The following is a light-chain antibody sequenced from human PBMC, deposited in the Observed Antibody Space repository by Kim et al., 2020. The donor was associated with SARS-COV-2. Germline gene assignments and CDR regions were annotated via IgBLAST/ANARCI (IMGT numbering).Light chain of an antibody. J-gene: IGLJ2*01. CDR1: NSGTKS. CDR3: QVWDRSSDYVF. CDR2: YNT. V-gene: IGLV3-21*04. Sequence: APGKTARITCGGNNSGTKSVHWYRARPGQAPVMVIYYNTDRPAGIPERVSGSNSGNTATLTISGVEAGDEADYYCQVWDRSSDYVFFGGGTKLTVL.